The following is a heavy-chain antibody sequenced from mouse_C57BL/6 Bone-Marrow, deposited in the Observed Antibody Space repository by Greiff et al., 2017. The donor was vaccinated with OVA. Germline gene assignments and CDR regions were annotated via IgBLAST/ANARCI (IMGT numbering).Heavy chain of an antibody. CDR2: IDPEDGDT. J-gene: IGHJ2*01. CDR1: GFNIKDYY. CDR3: TTGGYHGDYFDY. V-gene: IGHV14-1*01. D-gene: IGHD2-2*01. Sequence: VQLQQSGAELVRPGASVKLSCTASGFNIKDYYMHWVKQRPEQGLEWIGRIDPEDGDTEYAPKFQGKATMTADTSSNTAYLQLSSLTSEDTAVYYCTTGGYHGDYFDYWGQGTTLTVSS.